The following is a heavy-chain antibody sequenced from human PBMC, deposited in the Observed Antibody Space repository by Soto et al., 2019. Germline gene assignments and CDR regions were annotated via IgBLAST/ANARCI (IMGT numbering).Heavy chain of an antibody. D-gene: IGHD3-22*01. CDR3: ARRTDSSGYYYS. V-gene: IGHV3-74*01. CDR2: INSDGSST. CDR1: GFTFSSYW. Sequence: GGSLRLSCAASGFTFSSYWMHWVRQAPGKGLVWVSRINSDGSSTSYADSVKGRFTISRDNAKNTLYLQMNSLRAEDTAVYYCARRTDSSGYYYSWGQGTLVTVSS. J-gene: IGHJ4*02.